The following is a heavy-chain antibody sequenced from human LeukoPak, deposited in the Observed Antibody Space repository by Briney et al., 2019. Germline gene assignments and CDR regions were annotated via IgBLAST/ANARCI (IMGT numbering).Heavy chain of an antibody. CDR2: ILADADGGRT. D-gene: IGHD4-17*01. CDR3: AKDLNYGDGRWEFDP. V-gene: IGHV3-23*01. Sequence: GSLRLSCAASGFTFGGFTMAWVRQTPGKGLGWLSGILADADGGRTYYADSVKGRFTIYRDNSKNTLYLQMNNLRADDTAVYFCAKDLNYGDGRWEFDPWGQGTLVTV. J-gene: IGHJ5*02. CDR1: GFTFGGFT.